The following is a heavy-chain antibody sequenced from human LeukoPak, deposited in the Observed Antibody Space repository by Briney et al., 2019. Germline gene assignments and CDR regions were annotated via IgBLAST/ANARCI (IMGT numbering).Heavy chain of an antibody. CDR3: ARESGGSYNDH. D-gene: IGHD1-26*01. V-gene: IGHV4-30-2*01. CDR2: IYHSGST. Sequence: SQTLSLTCAVSGGSISIGGYSWSWIRQPPGKGLEWIGYIYHSGSTYYNPSLKSRVTISVDRSKNQFSLKLSSVTAADTAVYYCARESGGSYNDHWGQGTLVTVSS. CDR1: GGSISIGGYS. J-gene: IGHJ5*02.